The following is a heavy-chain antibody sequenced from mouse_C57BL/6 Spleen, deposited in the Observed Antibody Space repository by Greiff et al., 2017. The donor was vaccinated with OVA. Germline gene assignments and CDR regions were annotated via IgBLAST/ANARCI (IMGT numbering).Heavy chain of an antibody. CDR2: IDPSDSYT. Sequence: QVQLQQPGAELVMPGASVKLSCKASGYTFTSYWMHWVKQRPGQGLAWIGEIDPSDSYTNYNHKFQGKSTLTVDKSSSTAYMQLSSLTSEDAAVYYCATAYYRNYGAYWGQGTLVTVSA. D-gene: IGHD2-5*01. CDR1: GYTFTSYW. CDR3: ATAYYRNYGAY. J-gene: IGHJ3*01. V-gene: IGHV1-69*01.